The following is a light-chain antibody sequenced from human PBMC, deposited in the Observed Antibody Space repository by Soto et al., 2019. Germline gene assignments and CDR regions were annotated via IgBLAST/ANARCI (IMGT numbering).Light chain of an antibody. CDR2: SAS. J-gene: IGKJ1*01. Sequence: IQMTQSPSTLSGSVGDRVTIPFRASQGIRKDLGWYQQKPGKAPQLLIYSASNLQSGVPSRFSGSGSGTDFTLTISRLEPEDFAVYYCQQYGSSPWTFGQGTKVDIK. V-gene: IGKV1-6*01. CDR3: QQYGSSPWT. CDR1: QGIRKD.